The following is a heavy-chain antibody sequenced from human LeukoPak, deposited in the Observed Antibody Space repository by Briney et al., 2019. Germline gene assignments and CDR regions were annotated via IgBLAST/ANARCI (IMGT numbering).Heavy chain of an antibody. D-gene: IGHD2-2*02. CDR3: AALTDRCYNF. Sequence: GGSLRLSCAPSGLTYSSFRGKYVRQAPGKGLQWVGNINPEGSQTRFVDSVMGRFTMSKDNAKNALYQQMNNLRVEDTAVVYCAALTDRCYNFWGQGTVVTVSS. V-gene: IGHV3-7*01. J-gene: IGHJ4*02. CDR2: INPEGSQT. CDR1: GLTYSSFR.